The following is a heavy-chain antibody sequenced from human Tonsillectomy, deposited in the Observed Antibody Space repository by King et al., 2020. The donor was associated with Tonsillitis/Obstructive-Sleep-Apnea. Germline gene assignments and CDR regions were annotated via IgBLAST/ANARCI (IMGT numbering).Heavy chain of an antibody. J-gene: IGHJ5*02. D-gene: IGHD3-3*01. CDR1: RFTFSSYW. CDR3: AGEQYYYLWSSFHTNWFDP. CDR2: IKQDGSEK. V-gene: IGHV3-7*01. Sequence: VQLVESGGGLVQPGGSLRLSCAASRFTFSSYWMSWVRQAPGKGLEWVANIKQDGSEKYYVDSVKGRFTISRDNAKKSLYLQMNSLRAEDTAVYYCAGEQYYYLWSSFHTNWFDPWGQGTLVTVAS.